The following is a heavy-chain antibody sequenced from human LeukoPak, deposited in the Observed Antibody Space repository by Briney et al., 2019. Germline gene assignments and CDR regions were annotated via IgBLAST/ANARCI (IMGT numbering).Heavy chain of an antibody. CDR1: GGTVSSCSYY. CDR3: ARGYSSGWGLYWYFDR. Sequence: SDTLSLTCTVSGGTVSSCSYYWSWIRHPPGQGLEGSGITYYSRGTNYKHSLNSRITISVDTSKDQSSLKRSSGDAADTAVYYCARGYSSGWGLYWYFDRWGRGTLVT. J-gene: IGHJ2*01. V-gene: IGHV4-61*01. D-gene: IGHD6-19*01. CDR2: TYYSRGT.